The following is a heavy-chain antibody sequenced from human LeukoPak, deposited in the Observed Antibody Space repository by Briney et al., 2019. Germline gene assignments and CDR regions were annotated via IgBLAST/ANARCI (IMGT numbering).Heavy chain of an antibody. CDR1: GYTFDSYG. J-gene: IGHJ3*02. CDR2: ISPYNDYT. Sequence: ASVKVSCKSSGYTFDSYGISWVRQAPGQGLEWMGWISPYNDYTNYAQKFQGRVTMTTYTSTSTAYMELRSLRSDDTAVYYCGRWYCSSTSCYAGPFDIWGQGTMVTVSS. V-gene: IGHV1-18*04. D-gene: IGHD2-2*01. CDR3: GRWYCSSTSCYAGPFDI.